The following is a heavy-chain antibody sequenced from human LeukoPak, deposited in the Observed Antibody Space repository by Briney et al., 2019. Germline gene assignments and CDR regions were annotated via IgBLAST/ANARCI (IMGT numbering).Heavy chain of an antibody. CDR3: ARVDGSPDS. V-gene: IGHV1-8*03. J-gene: IGHJ4*02. Sequence: ASVKVSCKASGYTFTSYGISWVRQAPGQGLEWMGWMNPNSGNTGYAQKFQGRVTITRDTSIGTVYMELSSLRSEDTAVYYCARVDGSPDSWGQGTLVTVSS. CDR1: GYTFTSYG. CDR2: MNPNSGNT. D-gene: IGHD2-15*01.